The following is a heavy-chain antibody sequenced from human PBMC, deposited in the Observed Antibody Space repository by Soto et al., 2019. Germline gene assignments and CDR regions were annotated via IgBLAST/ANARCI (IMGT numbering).Heavy chain of an antibody. V-gene: IGHV1-18*01. Sequence: QVQLVQSGAEVKKPGASVKVSCKASGYTFTSYGISWVRQAPGQGLEWMGWISAYNGNTNYAQKLQGRVTMTTDTSTSTAYMELRSLRSDDTAVYSCARDKYDILTGFSYYGMAVWGQGTTVTVSS. J-gene: IGHJ6*02. D-gene: IGHD3-9*01. CDR2: ISAYNGNT. CDR1: GYTFTSYG. CDR3: ARDKYDILTGFSYYGMAV.